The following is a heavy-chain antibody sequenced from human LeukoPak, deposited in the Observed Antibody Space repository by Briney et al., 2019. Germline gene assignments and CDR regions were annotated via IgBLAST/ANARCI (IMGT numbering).Heavy chain of an antibody. CDR1: WFTFSGSA. CDR2: IRSKANSYAT. J-gene: IGHJ4*02. CDR3: SHSSGGDY. D-gene: IGHD6-19*01. Sequence: SGGSLRLSCAASWFTFSGSAMHWVRQASGKGLEWVGRIRSKANSYATAYAASVKGRFTISRDDSKNTAYLQMNSLKTEDTAVYYCSHSSGGDYWGQGTLVTVSS. V-gene: IGHV3-73*01.